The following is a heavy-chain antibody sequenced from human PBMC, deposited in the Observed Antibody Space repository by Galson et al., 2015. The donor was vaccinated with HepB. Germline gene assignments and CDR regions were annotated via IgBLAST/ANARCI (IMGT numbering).Heavy chain of an antibody. CDR3: ARASLFWNNRESDAFDV. V-gene: IGHV1-2*06. J-gene: IGHJ3*01. D-gene: IGHD3-3*01. CDR1: GFTFSDFY. Sequence: SVKVSCKASGFTFSDFYMHWVRQSPGQGLQWMGRINPNSGIAVYAESFQGRVAMTADTSKSTAYMELSWPTFDDTAVYYCARASLFWNNRESDAFDVWGPGTMVTVSS. CDR2: INPNSGIA.